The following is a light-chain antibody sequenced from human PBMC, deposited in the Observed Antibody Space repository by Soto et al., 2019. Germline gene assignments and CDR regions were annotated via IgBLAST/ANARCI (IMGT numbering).Light chain of an antibody. CDR2: EGS. CDR1: SSDVGSYNL. Sequence: QSALTQPASVSGSPEQSITISCTGTSSDVGSYNLVSWYQQHPGKAPKLMIYEGSERPSGVSNRFSGSKSGNTASLTISGLQAEDEACYYRSSYAGSSAFQNVFGSGTSLTVL. J-gene: IGLJ1*01. CDR3: SSYAGSSAFQNV. V-gene: IGLV2-23*03.